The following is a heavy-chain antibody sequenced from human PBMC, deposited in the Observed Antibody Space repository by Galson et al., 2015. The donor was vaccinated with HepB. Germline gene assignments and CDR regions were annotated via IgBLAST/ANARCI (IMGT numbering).Heavy chain of an antibody. D-gene: IGHD2-2*02. Sequence: SVKVSCKASGYTFTSYYMHWVRQAPGQGLEWMGIINPSGGSTSYAQKFQRRVTMTRDTSTSTVYMELSSLRSEDTAVYYCARGTDIVVVPAAIGWFDPWGQGTLVTVSS. CDR2: INPSGGST. V-gene: IGHV1-46*01. J-gene: IGHJ5*02. CDR3: ARGTDIVVVPAAIGWFDP. CDR1: GYTFTSYY.